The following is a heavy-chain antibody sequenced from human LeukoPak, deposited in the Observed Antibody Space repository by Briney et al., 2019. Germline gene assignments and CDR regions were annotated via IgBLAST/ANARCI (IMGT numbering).Heavy chain of an antibody. CDR2: ITPILGIA. V-gene: IGHV1-69*04. D-gene: IGHD3-3*01. CDR3: ARDDVTIFGVVIITFDY. CDR1: GGTFSSYA. Sequence: SVKVSCKASGGTFSSYAVSSVREAPGPGLEWMGRITPILGIANYAQKFQGRVTITADKSTSTAYMELSSLRSEDTAVYYCARDDVTIFGVVIITFDYWGQGTLVTVSS. J-gene: IGHJ4*02.